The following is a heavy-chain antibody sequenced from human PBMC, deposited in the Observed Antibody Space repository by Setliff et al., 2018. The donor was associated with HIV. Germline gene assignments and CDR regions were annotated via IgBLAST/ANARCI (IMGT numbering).Heavy chain of an antibody. V-gene: IGHV1-18*04. CDR2: ISPYNGDT. CDR1: GYTFNNFY. CDR3: ATARGRSWFDP. Sequence: ASVKVSCKASGYTFNNFYLHWVRLAPGQGLEWMGWISPYNGDTYYDEKFQGRVTMTTDTSTSTASMELTSLRSDDTAVYYCATARGRSWFDPWGPGTLVTVSS. D-gene: IGHD3-10*01. J-gene: IGHJ5*02.